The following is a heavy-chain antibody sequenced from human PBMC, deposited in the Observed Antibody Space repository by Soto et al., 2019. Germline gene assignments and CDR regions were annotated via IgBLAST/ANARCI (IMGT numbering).Heavy chain of an antibody. CDR1: GFSLSTSGVG. V-gene: IGHV2-5*01. Sequence: QITLKESGPTLVKPTQTLTLTCTFSGFSLSTSGVGVGWIRQPPGKALEGLALIYWNDDKRYSPSLKSRLTIPQDTSKNQVAVTMTNMDPVDTATYFCAHRVAVARPRIWFDPWGQGTLVTVSS. D-gene: IGHD6-19*01. CDR2: IYWNDDK. CDR3: AHRVAVARPRIWFDP. J-gene: IGHJ5*02.